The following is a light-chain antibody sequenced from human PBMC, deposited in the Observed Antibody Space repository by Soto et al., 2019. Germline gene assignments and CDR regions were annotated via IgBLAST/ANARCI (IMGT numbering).Light chain of an antibody. J-gene: IGKJ2*01. CDR1: QSVSSN. V-gene: IGKV3-15*01. Sequence: IGMTQSPATLSVSPGERATLSCRASQSVSSNSAWYQQKPGQAPRHLLYGASTRATGIPARLSGSGSGTEFTLSISSLRSEDFAVYYCQQYNNWPLYTFRQGTKLEIK. CDR3: QQYNNWPLYT. CDR2: GAS.